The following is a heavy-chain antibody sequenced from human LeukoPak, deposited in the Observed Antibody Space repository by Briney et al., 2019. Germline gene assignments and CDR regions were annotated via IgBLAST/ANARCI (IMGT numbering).Heavy chain of an antibody. CDR3: AARRLTVTTEIDY. Sequence: PGGSLRLSCAASGFTFSGYMNWVRQAPGKGLDWVAFIHYDGNNKYYADSVTGRFTISRDNSKNTVYLQMNSLRAEDTAVYYCAARRLTVTTEIDYWGQGTLVTVSS. CDR2: IHYDGNNK. CDR1: GFTFSGY. D-gene: IGHD4-17*01. J-gene: IGHJ4*02. V-gene: IGHV3-30*02.